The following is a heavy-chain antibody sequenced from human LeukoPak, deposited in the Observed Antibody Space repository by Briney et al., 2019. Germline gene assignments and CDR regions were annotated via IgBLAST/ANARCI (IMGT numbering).Heavy chain of an antibody. J-gene: IGHJ5*02. V-gene: IGHV3-21*01. Sequence: WVSSISSSSSYIYYADSVKGRFTISRDNAKNSLYLQMNSLRAEDTAVYYCARDPYSSSWTKGWFDPWGQGTLVTVSS. CDR2: ISSSSSYI. D-gene: IGHD6-13*01. CDR3: ARDPYSSSWTKGWFDP.